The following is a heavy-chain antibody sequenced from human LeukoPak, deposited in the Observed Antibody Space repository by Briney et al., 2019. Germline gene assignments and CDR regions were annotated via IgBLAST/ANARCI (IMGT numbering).Heavy chain of an antibody. CDR2: IEQDGSEK. J-gene: IGHJ2*01. CDR1: GFTFSGYW. Sequence: GGSLRLSCAASGFTFSGYWMSWVRQPSGKGLEWVANIEQDGSEKYYVDSVKGRLTISRDNAKNSLYMQINSLRAEDTAVYYCVRDGTLGYLDLWGRGTLVTVSS. CDR3: VRDGTLGYLDL. V-gene: IGHV3-7*01. D-gene: IGHD1-1*01.